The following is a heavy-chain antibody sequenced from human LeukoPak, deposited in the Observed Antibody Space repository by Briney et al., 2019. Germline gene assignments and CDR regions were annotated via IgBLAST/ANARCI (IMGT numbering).Heavy chain of an antibody. CDR1: GYTFTSYG. J-gene: IGHJ6*02. Sequence: GASVKVSCKASGYTFTSYGISWVRQAPGQGLEWMGWISAYNGNTNYAQKLQGRVTMTTDTSTSTAYMELRSLRSDDTAVYYCARAAVAWSYYYCGMDVWGQGTTVTVSS. V-gene: IGHV1-18*01. D-gene: IGHD6-19*01. CDR3: ARAAVAWSYYYCGMDV. CDR2: ISAYNGNT.